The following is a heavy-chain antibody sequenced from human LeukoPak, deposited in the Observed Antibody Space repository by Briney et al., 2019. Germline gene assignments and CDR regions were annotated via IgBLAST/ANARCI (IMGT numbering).Heavy chain of an antibody. D-gene: IGHD3-16*02. J-gene: IGHJ4*02. V-gene: IGHV4-4*07. CDR2: IYTSGST. Sequence: SETLSLTCTVSGGSISSYYWSWIRQPAGKGLEWIGRIYTSGSTNYNPSLKSRVTISVDTSKNQFSLKLSSVTAADTAVYYCARHENDYVWGSYRFHPFDYWGQGTLVTVSS. CDR3: ARHENDYVWGSYRFHPFDY. CDR1: GGSISSYY.